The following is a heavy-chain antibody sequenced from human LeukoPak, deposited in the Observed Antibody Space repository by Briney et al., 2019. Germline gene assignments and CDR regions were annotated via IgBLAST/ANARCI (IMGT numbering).Heavy chain of an antibody. CDR1: GFTFSSYA. CDR2: ISGSGGST. D-gene: IGHD2-15*01. Sequence: PGRSLRLSCAASGFTFSSYAMSWVRQAPGKGLEWVSAISGSGGSTYYADSVKGRFTNSRDNSKNTLYLQMNSLRAEDTAVYDCATPIARYCSDGSCPFDYWGQGTLVTVSS. V-gene: IGHV3-23*01. J-gene: IGHJ4*02. CDR3: ATPIARYCSDGSCPFDY.